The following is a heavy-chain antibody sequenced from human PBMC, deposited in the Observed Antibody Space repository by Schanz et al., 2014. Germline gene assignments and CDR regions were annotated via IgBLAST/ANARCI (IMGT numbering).Heavy chain of an antibody. Sequence: EVQLVESGGGLVRPGGSLRLSCTTSGLIFSTYTLNWVRQAPGKGLEWISYISFSGSTIYYADSVKGRFTISRDNTKNKLYQQMNSLRAERTAVYYCAREDSGDESHLYSCYYYMDVWGKGTMVTVSS. D-gene: IGHD5-12*01. CDR3: AREDSGDESHLYSCYYYMDV. V-gene: IGHV3-48*04. CDR2: ISFSGSTI. J-gene: IGHJ6*03. CDR1: GLIFSTYT.